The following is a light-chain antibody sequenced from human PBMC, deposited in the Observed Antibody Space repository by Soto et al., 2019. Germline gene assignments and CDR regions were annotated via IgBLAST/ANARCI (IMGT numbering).Light chain of an antibody. CDR1: SSDVGKYNL. V-gene: IGLV2-23*01. CDR3: CAYAGSYTLV. Sequence: QSALTQPASVSGSPGQSITISCTGTSSDVGKYNLVSWYQQHPGKAPKFMIYEGSKRPSGVSNRFSGSKSGNTASLTISGLQAEDEADYYGCAYAGSYTLVFGGGTKLTVL. CDR2: EGS. J-gene: IGLJ3*02.